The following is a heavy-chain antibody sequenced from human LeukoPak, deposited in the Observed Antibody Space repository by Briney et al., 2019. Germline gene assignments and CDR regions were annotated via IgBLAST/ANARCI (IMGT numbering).Heavy chain of an antibody. J-gene: IGHJ4*02. CDR2: IGSDGTKK. CDR3: ARQMTSTRLFDS. CDR1: GFIFGDHA. D-gene: IGHD5/OR15-5a*01. V-gene: IGHV3-30*04. Sequence: PGRSLRLSCVASGFIFGDHAFHWVRQSPDKGLEWVALIGSDGTKKYYADSVQGRFTVSRENSKNTLFLQMNTVRADDTAVYFCARQMTSTRLFDSWGQGTLVTVSS.